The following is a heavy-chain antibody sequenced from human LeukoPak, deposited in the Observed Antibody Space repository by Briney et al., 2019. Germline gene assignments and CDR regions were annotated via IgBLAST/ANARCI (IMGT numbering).Heavy chain of an antibody. D-gene: IGHD3-10*01. J-gene: IGHJ4*02. CDR3: ARHKPTGSYPLEV. V-gene: IGHV4-59*08. CDR2: VYYSGRT. CDR1: GGSISGYY. Sequence: SSETLSLTCTVSGGSISGYYWSWLRQPPGKGLEWIGHVYYSGRTTYNPSLRSRLTISADTSTSQLSLKLSSVTAADTAVYYCARHKPTGSYPLEVWGQGTLVTASS.